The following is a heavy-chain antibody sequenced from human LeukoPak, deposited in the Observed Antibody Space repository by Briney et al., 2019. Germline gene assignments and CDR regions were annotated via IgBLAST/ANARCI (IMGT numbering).Heavy chain of an antibody. D-gene: IGHD3-22*01. CDR3: ARVGWDDSSGYYYYYMDV. J-gene: IGHJ6*03. Sequence: GGPLRLSCAASGFTFSSYWMSWVRQAPGKGLEWVANIKQDGSEKYCVDSVKGRLTISRDNAKNSLYLLMNSLRAEDTAVYYCARVGWDDSSGYYYYYMDVWGKGTTVTVSS. V-gene: IGHV3-7*01. CDR1: GFTFSSYW. CDR2: IKQDGSEK.